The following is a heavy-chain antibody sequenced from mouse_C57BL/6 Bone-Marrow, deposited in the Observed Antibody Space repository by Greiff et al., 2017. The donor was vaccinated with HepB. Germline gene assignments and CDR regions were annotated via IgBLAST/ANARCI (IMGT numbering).Heavy chain of an antibody. Sequence: DVMLVESGGGLVQPGGSLSLSCAASGFTFTAYYMSWVRQPPGKALEWLGFIRNKANGYTTEYSASVKGRFTISRDNSQIILYLQMNALRAEDSATDYCARGRTKVTFAYWGQGTLVTVSA. V-gene: IGHV7-3*01. CDR3: ARGRTKVTFAY. CDR1: GFTFTAYY. J-gene: IGHJ3*01. CDR2: IRNKANGYTT. D-gene: IGHD2-2*01.